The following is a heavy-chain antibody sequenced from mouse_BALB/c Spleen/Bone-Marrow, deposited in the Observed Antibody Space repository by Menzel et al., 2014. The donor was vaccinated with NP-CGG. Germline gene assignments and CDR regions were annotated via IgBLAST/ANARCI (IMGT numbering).Heavy chain of an antibody. CDR1: GFDFSRYW. Sequence: EVKLVESGGGLVQPGGSLKLSCAASGFDFSRYWMSWVRQAPGEGLEWIGEINPDSRTINYTPSLKDKFIISRDNAKNTLNLQVSKVRSEDTALYYCARLGYYGGFAYWGQGTLVTVSA. V-gene: IGHV4-1*02. CDR3: ARLGYYGGFAY. J-gene: IGHJ3*01. D-gene: IGHD1-1*01. CDR2: INPDSRTI.